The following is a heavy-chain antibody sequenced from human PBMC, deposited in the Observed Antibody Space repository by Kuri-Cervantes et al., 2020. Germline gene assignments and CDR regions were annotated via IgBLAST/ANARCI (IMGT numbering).Heavy chain of an antibody. CDR2: ISSSSSTI. Sequence: GGSLRLSCAASGFTFSSYSMNWVRQAPGKGLEWVSYISSSSSTIYYADSVKGRFTISRDNAKNSLYLQMNSLRSEDTAVYYCARDKSTGWPLLDFWGQGTLVTVSS. CDR3: ARDKSTGWPLLDF. D-gene: IGHD6-19*01. CDR1: GFTFSSYS. V-gene: IGHV3-48*01. J-gene: IGHJ4*02.